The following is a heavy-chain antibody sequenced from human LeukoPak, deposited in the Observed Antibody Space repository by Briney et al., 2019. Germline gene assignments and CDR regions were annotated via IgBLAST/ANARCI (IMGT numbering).Heavy chain of an antibody. CDR3: ASGLSAAIDYFDY. Sequence: GGSLRLSCAASGFTFSSYSMNWVRQAPGKGLEWVSSISSSSSYIYYADSVKGRFTISRDNVKNSLYLQMNSLRAEDTAVYYCASGLSAAIDYFDYWGQGTLVTVSS. V-gene: IGHV3-21*01. J-gene: IGHJ4*02. CDR1: GFTFSSYS. D-gene: IGHD6-13*01. CDR2: ISSSSSYI.